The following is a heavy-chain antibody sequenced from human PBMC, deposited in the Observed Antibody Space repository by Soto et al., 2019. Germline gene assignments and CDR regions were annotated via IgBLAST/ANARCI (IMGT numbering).Heavy chain of an antibody. D-gene: IGHD2-15*01. Sequence: PSETLSLTCAVSGGSISSGGYSWSWIRQPPGKGLEWIGYIYHSGSTYYNPSLKSRVTISVDRSKNQFSLKLSSVTAADTAVYYCARGRPGGYCSGGSCPQGRGWFDPGGQGTLVTVSS. CDR2: IYHSGST. CDR3: ARGRPGGYCSGGSCPQGRGWFDP. V-gene: IGHV4-30-2*01. CDR1: GGSISSGGYS. J-gene: IGHJ5*02.